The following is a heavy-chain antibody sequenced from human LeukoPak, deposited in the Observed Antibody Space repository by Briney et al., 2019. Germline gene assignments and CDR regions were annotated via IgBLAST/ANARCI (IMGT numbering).Heavy chain of an antibody. D-gene: IGHD6-19*01. CDR3: ARVGSGWYAWDY. J-gene: IGHJ4*02. CDR1: GFTFSKYW. V-gene: IGHV3-7*01. Sequence: PGGPPRLSCAVSGFTFSKYWMNWVRQAPGKGLEWVANIKEDGSEKYYVDSVKGRFTISRDNAKNSLYLQMNSLRAEDTAVFFCARVGSGWYAWDYWGQGTLVTVSS. CDR2: IKEDGSEK.